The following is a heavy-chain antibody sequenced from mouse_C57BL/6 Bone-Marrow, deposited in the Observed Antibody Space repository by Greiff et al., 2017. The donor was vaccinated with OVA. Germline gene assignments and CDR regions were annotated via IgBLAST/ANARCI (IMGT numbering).Heavy chain of an antibody. V-gene: IGHV2-6*03. D-gene: IGHD2-4*01. CDR1: GFSLTSYG. CDR3: AITYDYDRAWFAY. Sequence: QVQLQQSGPGLVAPSQRLSITCTVSGFSLTSYGVHWVRQPPGKGLEWLVVIWSDGSTTYNSALKSRLSISKDNSKSQVFLKMNSLQTDDTAMYYCAITYDYDRAWFAYWGQGTLVTVSA. J-gene: IGHJ3*01. CDR2: IWSDGST.